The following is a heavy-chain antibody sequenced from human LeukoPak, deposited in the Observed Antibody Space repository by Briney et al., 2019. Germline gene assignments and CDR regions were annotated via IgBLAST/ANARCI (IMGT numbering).Heavy chain of an antibody. J-gene: IGHJ4*02. Sequence: VASVTVSCTASGGTFSIYAISWVRQAPGQGLEWMGGIIPIFGTANYAQKFQGRVTITRDTSAGTAYIELRSLRSEDTAMYYCARGSTSDWPLDHWGQETLVTISS. V-gene: IGHV1-69*05. CDR2: IIPIFGTA. CDR1: GGTFSIYA. CDR3: ARGSTSDWPLDH. D-gene: IGHD2-2*01.